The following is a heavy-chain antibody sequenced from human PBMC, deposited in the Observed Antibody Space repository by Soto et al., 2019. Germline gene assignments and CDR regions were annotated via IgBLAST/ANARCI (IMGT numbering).Heavy chain of an antibody. CDR2: IKTKTDGGTT. CDR1: GFTFSSYS. J-gene: IGHJ4*02. CDR3: TTLRNGGLGY. Sequence: GGSLRLSCAASGFTFSSYSMNWVRQAPGKGLEWVGRIKTKTDGGTTDYAAPVKGRFTISRDDSKNTLYLQMNSLKTEDTAVYYCTTLRNGGLGYWGQGTLVIVSS. D-gene: IGHD3-16*01. V-gene: IGHV3-15*01.